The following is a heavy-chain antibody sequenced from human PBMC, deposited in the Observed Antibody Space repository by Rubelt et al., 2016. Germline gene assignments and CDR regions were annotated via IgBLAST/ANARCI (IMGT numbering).Heavy chain of an antibody. J-gene: IGHJ4*02. CDR1: EFTFSSHW. V-gene: IGHV3-7*01. D-gene: IGHD6-13*01. Sequence: GGSLRLSCAASEFTFSSHWMSWVRQAPGKGLEVVANIKEDGSQTKYVDSVKGRFTLSRDNAKNSLYLQMSSLRPEDTAVYYWARAVLLNSNWYYFDYWGQGTLVTVSS. CDR2: IKEDGSQT. CDR3: ARAVLLNSNWYYFDY.